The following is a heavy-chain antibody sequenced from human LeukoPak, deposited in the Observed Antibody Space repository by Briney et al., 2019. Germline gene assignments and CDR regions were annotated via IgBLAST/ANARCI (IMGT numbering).Heavy chain of an antibody. Sequence: PGGSLRLSCEASGFTFSNYAMNWVRQTPGKGLEWVSSITSYRRDTYYADSVKGRFTISRDNSKNTLYLQMNSLRAEDTAVYYCARRSGIAVAGAFDYWGQGTLVTVSS. CDR2: ITSYRRDT. D-gene: IGHD6-19*01. V-gene: IGHV3-23*01. CDR1: GFTFSNYA. J-gene: IGHJ4*02. CDR3: ARRSGIAVAGAFDY.